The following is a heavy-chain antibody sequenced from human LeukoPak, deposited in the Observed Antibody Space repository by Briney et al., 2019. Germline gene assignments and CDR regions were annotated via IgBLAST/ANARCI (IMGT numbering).Heavy chain of an antibody. CDR3: ADYYASGSYPP. CDR1: GFTFNRCW. V-gene: IGHV3-15*07. D-gene: IGHD3-10*01. CDR2: ILSKTSGGTT. Sequence: GGSLRLSCVVSGFTFNRCWMNWVRQAPGKGLEWVGRILSKTSGGTTDYATPVKGRFTISRDDSKNMLYLHMNSLQIEDTAVYYCADYYASGSYPPWGQGTLVTVSS. J-gene: IGHJ5*02.